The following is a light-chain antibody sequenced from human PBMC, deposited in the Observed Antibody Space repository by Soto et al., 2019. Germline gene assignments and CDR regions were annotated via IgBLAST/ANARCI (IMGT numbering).Light chain of an antibody. CDR1: SSDVGSYNL. J-gene: IGLJ3*02. V-gene: IGLV2-23*02. Sequence: QSALTQPASVSGSPGQSLTISCTGTSSDVGSYNLVSWYQQHPGKAPKLMLYEDNKRPSGVSSRFSGSKSGNTASLTISGLQAEDEADYYCCSYAGSSTFEVFGGGTKLTVL. CDR2: EDN. CDR3: CSYAGSSTFEV.